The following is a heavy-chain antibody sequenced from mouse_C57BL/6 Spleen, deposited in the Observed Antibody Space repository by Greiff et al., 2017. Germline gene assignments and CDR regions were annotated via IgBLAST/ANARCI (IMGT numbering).Heavy chain of an antibody. CDR2: IYPGGGST. J-gene: IGHJ2*01. V-gene: IGHV1-55*01. CDR3: ARCGATTSGHCFDY. Sequence: QVQLQQPGAELVKPGASVKMSCKASGYTFNSYWITWVKQRPGQGLEWIGDIYPGGGSTNYNEKFKSKATLTVDTSSSTAYMQLSRLTSEDSAVYYCARCGATTSGHCFDYWGQGTPLTVSS. D-gene: IGHD3-1*01. CDR1: GYTFNSYW.